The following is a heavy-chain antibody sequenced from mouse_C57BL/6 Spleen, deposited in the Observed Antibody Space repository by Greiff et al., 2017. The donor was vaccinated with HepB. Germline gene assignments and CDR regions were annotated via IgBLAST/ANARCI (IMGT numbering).Heavy chain of an antibody. CDR2: INPSSGYT. Sequence: VQLQQSGAELAKPGASVKLSCKASGYTFTSYWMHWVKQRPGQGLEWIGYINPSSGYTKYNQKFKDKATLTADKSSSTAYMQLSSLTYEDSAVYYCASWAFYDDYAMDYWGQGTSVTVSS. CDR3: ASWAFYDDYAMDY. CDR1: GYTFTSYW. D-gene: IGHD2-3*01. J-gene: IGHJ4*01. V-gene: IGHV1-7*01.